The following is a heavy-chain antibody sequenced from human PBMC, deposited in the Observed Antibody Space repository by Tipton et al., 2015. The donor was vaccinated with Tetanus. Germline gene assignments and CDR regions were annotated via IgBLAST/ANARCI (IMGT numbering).Heavy chain of an antibody. J-gene: IGHJ4*02. CDR2: SWYDGTDT. CDR1: GFIFSSYG. CDR3: AREADCSGGSCFSGDFDT. Sequence: TASGFIFSSYGIHWVRQAPGKGLEWVAVSWYDGTDTYYADAVKGRFTISRDNSKNTLYLQMNSLRAEDTALYYCAREADCSGGSCFSGDFDTWGQGTQVTVSS. D-gene: IGHD2-15*01. V-gene: IGHV3-33*01.